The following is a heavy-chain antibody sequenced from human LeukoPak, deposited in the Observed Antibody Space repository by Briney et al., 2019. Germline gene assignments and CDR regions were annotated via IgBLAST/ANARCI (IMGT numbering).Heavy chain of an antibody. CDR3: VRDPASGYEEHFDY. J-gene: IGHJ4*02. V-gene: IGHV3-7*01. CDR2: INQDASEK. Sequence: GGSLRLSCVASGFTFSRNLMSWVRQAPGKGLQWVASINQDASEKYYVDSVKGRFTISRDNAKNSQYLQMNSLRVEDTAVYYCVRDPASGYEEHFDYWGQGTLVTVSS. CDR1: GFTFSRNL. D-gene: IGHD5-12*01.